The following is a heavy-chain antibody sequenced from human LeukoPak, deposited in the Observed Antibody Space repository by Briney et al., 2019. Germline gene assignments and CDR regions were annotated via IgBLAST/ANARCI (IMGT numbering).Heavy chain of an antibody. CDR1: GFTFSSYW. CDR2: IKQDGSEK. J-gene: IGHJ4*02. D-gene: IGHD6-19*01. CDR3: ARDQGAVAPDY. Sequence: PGGSLRLSCAASGFTFSSYWMSWVRQAPGKGLEWVANIKQDGSEKYYVDSVKGRFTISRDDAKNSLYLQMNSLRAEDTAVYYCARDQGAVAPDYWGQGTLVTVSS. V-gene: IGHV3-7*01.